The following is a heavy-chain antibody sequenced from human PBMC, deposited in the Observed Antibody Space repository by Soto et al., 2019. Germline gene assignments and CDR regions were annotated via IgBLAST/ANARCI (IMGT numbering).Heavy chain of an antibody. J-gene: IGHJ3*01. CDR1: GGTFRGDY. D-gene: IGHD3-3*01. V-gene: IGHV4-34*08. Sequence: QVQLQQRGAGLLKPSETLSLTRAVYGGTFRGDYWIWVRQPPGQGLEWIGYINHSGSTDYTSSLRSRVVLSIDPSNSQVSLNLSSVTAADTAVYYCAMGRTYSAFWSGHYTVSNDAFDCWGQGKMVTVPS. CDR2: INHSGST. CDR3: AMGRTYSAFWSGHYTVSNDAFDC.